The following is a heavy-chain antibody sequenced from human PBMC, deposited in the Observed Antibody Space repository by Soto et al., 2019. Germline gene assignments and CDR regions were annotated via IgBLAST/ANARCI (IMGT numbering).Heavy chain of an antibody. V-gene: IGHV3-30*18. CDR2: ISYDGSNK. Sequence: QVQLVESGGGVVQPGRSLRLSCAASGFTFSSYGMHWVRQAPGKGLEWVAVISYDGSNKYYADSVKGRFTISRDNSKNTLCVQMNSLRAEDTAVYYCAKERKMGSSGSYGFDYWGQGTLVTVSS. D-gene: IGHD3-22*01. CDR3: AKERKMGSSGSYGFDY. J-gene: IGHJ4*02. CDR1: GFTFSSYG.